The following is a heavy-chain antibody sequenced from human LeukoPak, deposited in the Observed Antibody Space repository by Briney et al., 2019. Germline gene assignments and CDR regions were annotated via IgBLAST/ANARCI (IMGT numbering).Heavy chain of an antibody. CDR3: ARSLHSSSSAFDI. Sequence: PSQTLSLTCTVSGGSISSGSYYWSWVRQPAGKGLEWIGRMYTSGSTNYNPSLKSRVTTSVDTSKNQFSLKLSSVTAADTAVYYCARSLHSSSSAFDIWGQGTMVTVSS. CDR2: MYTSGST. J-gene: IGHJ3*02. V-gene: IGHV4-61*02. D-gene: IGHD6-6*01. CDR1: GGSISSGSYY.